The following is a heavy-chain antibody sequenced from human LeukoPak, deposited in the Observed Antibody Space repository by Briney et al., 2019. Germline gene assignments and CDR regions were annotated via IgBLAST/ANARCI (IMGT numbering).Heavy chain of an antibody. CDR3: ARDSGSYFDY. J-gene: IGHJ4*02. D-gene: IGHD1-26*01. CDR2: ISYDGSNK. CDR1: GFTFSSYA. V-gene: IGHV3-30-3*01. Sequence: PGRSLRLSCAASGFTFSSYAMHWVRQAPGKGLEWVAVISYDGSNKYYADSVKGRFTISRDNSKNTLYLQMNSLRAEDTAVYYCARDSGSYFDYWGQGTLVTVSS.